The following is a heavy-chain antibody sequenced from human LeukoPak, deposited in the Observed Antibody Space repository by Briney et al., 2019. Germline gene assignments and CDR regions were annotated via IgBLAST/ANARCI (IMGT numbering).Heavy chain of an antibody. J-gene: IGHJ4*02. Sequence: GASVKVSCKASGRTFSSYAISWVRQAPGQGLEWMGGIIPIFGTANYAQKFQGRVTITTDESTSTAYMELSSLRSEDTAVYYCARDCLEDSSGFDYWGQGTLVTVSS. V-gene: IGHV1-69*05. D-gene: IGHD3-22*01. CDR2: IIPIFGTA. CDR1: GRTFSSYA. CDR3: ARDCLEDSSGFDY.